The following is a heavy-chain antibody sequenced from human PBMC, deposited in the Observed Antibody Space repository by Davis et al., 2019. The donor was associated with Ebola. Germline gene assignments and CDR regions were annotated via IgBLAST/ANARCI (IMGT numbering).Heavy chain of an antibody. CDR2: IRSKANSYAT. CDR1: GFTFSGSA. Sequence: GESPKTPCAAPGFTFSGSAMHRVRQASGKGLEWVGRIRSKANSYATAYAASVKGRFTISRDDSKNTAYLQMNSLRAEDTALYYCAKDISYSSSGNDYWGQGTLITVSS. J-gene: IGHJ4*02. V-gene: IGHV3-73*01. D-gene: IGHD6-6*01. CDR3: AKDISYSSSGNDY.